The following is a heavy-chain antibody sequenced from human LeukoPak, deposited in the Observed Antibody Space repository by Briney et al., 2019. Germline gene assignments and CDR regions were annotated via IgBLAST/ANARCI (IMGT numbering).Heavy chain of an antibody. CDR1: GYAFSDHG. D-gene: IGHD5-18*01. CDR2: ISGYNGHT. CDR3: ARVPNPRNTYGYNDK. V-gene: IGHV1-18*04. Sequence: GASVKVSCTASGYAFSDHGVNWVRQAPGQGLEWMGGISGYNGHTSYAQKFQGRVMVTTDRSTNTAYLELRSLRSDDTAVYYCARVPNPRNTYGYNDKWGQGTLVTVSS. J-gene: IGHJ4*02.